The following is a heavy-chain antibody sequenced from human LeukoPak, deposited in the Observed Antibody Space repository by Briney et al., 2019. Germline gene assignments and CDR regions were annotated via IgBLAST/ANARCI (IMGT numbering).Heavy chain of an antibody. CDR1: GFIFSNYA. D-gene: IGHD2-15*01. Sequence: GGSVRLSCAASGFIFSNYAMHWVRQAPGKGLEYVSAISDNGGSTFYANSVKDRFTISRDNSKNTLSLQMGSLTAEDMAVYYCARDGGGSPDCWGQGALV. CDR3: ARDGGGSPDC. J-gene: IGHJ4*02. CDR2: ISDNGGST. V-gene: IGHV3-64*01.